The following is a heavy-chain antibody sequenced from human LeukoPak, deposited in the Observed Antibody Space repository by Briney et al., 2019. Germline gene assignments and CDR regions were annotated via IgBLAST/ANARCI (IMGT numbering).Heavy chain of an antibody. D-gene: IGHD2-15*01. CDR1: GFTFSSYA. V-gene: IGHV3-30*04. CDR3: ARECSGGSCYSGPVAY. CDR2: ISYDGSNK. J-gene: IGHJ4*02. Sequence: PGGSLRLSCAASGFTFSSYAMHWVRQAPGKGLEWVAVISYDGSNKYYADSVKGRFTISRDTSKNTLYLQLNSLRAEDTAVYYCARECSGGSCYSGPVAYWGQGTLVTVSP.